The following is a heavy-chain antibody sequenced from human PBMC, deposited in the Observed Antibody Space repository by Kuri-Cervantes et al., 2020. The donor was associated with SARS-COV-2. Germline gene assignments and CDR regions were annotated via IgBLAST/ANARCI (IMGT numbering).Heavy chain of an antibody. CDR1: GFTLSNYA. CDR3: ASNLNSRDGYHYPFDY. CDR2: ISFDGSHK. J-gene: IGHJ4*02. D-gene: IGHD5-24*01. Sequence: GESLRLSCVASGFTLSNYAMHWVRQAPGEGLEWVAGISFDGSHKFYADSVTGRFTISRDNSQNTPFLQVDSLRAEDTAIYYCASNLNSRDGYHYPFDYWGQGTVVTVSS. V-gene: IGHV3-30*04.